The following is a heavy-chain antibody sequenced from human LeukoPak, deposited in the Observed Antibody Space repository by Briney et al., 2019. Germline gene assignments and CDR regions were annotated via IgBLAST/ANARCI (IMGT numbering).Heavy chain of an antibody. J-gene: IGHJ6*03. Sequence: PSETLSLTCTVSGGSISSGSYYWSWIRQPAGKGLEWIGRIYTSGSTNYNPSLKSRVTISVDTSKNQFSLKLSSVTAADTAVYYCARSPGEEGYYYYMDVWGKGTTVTVSS. V-gene: IGHV4-61*02. D-gene: IGHD2-21*01. CDR1: GGSISSGSYY. CDR2: IYTSGST. CDR3: ARSPGEEGYYYYMDV.